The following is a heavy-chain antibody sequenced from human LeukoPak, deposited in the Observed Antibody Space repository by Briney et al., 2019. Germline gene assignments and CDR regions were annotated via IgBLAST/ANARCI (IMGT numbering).Heavy chain of an antibody. CDR1: GFTFSSYW. CDR3: ARTDYGGYSYYYYYMDV. J-gene: IGHJ6*03. Sequence: GGSLRLSCAASGFTFSSYWMSWVRQAPGKGLEWVANIKQDGSEKYYVDSVKGRFTISRDNAKNSLYLQMNSLRAEDTAVYYCARTDYGGYSYYYYYMDVWGKGTTVTVSS. D-gene: IGHD4-17*01. V-gene: IGHV3-7*01. CDR2: IKQDGSEK.